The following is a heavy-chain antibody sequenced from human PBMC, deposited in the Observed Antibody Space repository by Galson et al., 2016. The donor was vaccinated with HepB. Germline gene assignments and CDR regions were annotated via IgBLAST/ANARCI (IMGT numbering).Heavy chain of an antibody. V-gene: IGHV4-61*01. CDR1: GGSVSRGSYY. Sequence: SETLSLTCTVSGGSVSRGSYYWTWLRQSPGTAVEWLGSIYYTGSSNYNPSLKSRVSISRDTSKEQISLKQTSVTAGDTAVYFCARAGKWLQAQYFYSMDVWGQGTTVTVSS. CDR3: ARAGKWLQAQYFYSMDV. J-gene: IGHJ6*02. D-gene: IGHD3-9*01. CDR2: IYYTGSS.